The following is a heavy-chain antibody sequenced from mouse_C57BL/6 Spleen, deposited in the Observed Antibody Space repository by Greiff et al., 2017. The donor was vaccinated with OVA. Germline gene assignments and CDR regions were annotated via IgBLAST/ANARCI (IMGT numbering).Heavy chain of an antibody. J-gene: IGHJ1*03. D-gene: IGHD2-4*01. CDR3: ARHDYDYWYFDV. Sequence: EVQGVESGGDLVKPGGSLKLSCAASGSTFSSYGMSWVRQTPDKRLEWVATISSGGSYTYYPDSVKGRFTISSDNAKNTLYLQMSSLKSEDTAMYYCARHDYDYWYFDVWGTGTTVTVSS. V-gene: IGHV5-6*01. CDR2: ISSGGSYT. CDR1: GSTFSSYG.